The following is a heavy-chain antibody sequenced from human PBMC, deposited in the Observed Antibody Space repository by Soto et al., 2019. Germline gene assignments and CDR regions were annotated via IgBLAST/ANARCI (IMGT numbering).Heavy chain of an antibody. V-gene: IGHV4-31*03. CDR2: IYYTGIT. D-gene: IGHD1-1*01. Sequence: SETLSLTCTVSGGSISSGTYFWSWVRQRPGEGLEWIGNIYYTGITYYNLSLKSRVAISVDTSKNQFSLTLTSVTAADTAIYYCAIVLLTPSTQLERRGQGTLVTVSS. CDR3: AIVLLTPSTQLER. CDR1: GGSISSGTYF. J-gene: IGHJ4*02.